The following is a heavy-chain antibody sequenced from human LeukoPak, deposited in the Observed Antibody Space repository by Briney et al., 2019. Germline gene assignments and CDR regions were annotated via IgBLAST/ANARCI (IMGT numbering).Heavy chain of an antibody. CDR1: GFTFSSYG. J-gene: IGHJ4*02. Sequence: GGSLRLSCAVSGFTFSSYGMHWVRQAPGKGLEWVAVIRDDGSNEFYADSVKGRFTISRDNSKNTLYLQMNSLRAEDTAVYYCARDLTKLIEYWGQGTLVTVSS. D-gene: IGHD4/OR15-4a*01. CDR2: IRDDGSNE. V-gene: IGHV3-33*01. CDR3: ARDLTKLIEY.